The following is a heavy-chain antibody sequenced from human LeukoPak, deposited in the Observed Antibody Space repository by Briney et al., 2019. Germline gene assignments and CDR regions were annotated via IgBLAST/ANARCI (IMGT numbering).Heavy chain of an antibody. J-gene: IGHJ6*02. V-gene: IGHV3-49*04. CDR3: ARDPVAVSGSNYYYYGMDV. Sequence: PGGSLRLSCTASGFTFGDYAMSWVRQAPGKGLEWVGFIKSKVFGGTTEYAASVKGRFTISRDDSKSIAYLHMNSLKTEDTALYYCARDPVAVSGSNYYYYGMDVWGQGTTVTVSS. CDR1: GFTFGDYA. D-gene: IGHD6-19*01. CDR2: IKSKVFGGTT.